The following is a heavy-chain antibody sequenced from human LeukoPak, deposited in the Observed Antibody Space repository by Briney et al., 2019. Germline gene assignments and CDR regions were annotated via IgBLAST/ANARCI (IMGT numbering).Heavy chain of an antibody. Sequence: SETLSLTCTVSGGSISSYYWSWIRQPPGKGLEWIGYIYYSGSTNYNPSLESRVTISVDTSKNQFSLKLSSVTAADTAVYYCASLRTALAFDIWGQGTMVTVS. V-gene: IGHV4-59*01. CDR1: GGSISSYY. J-gene: IGHJ3*02. CDR2: IYYSGST. CDR3: ASLRTALAFDI. D-gene: IGHD1-1*01.